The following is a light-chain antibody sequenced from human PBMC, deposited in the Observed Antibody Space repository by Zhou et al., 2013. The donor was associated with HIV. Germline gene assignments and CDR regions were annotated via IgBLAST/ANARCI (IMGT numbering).Light chain of an antibody. Sequence: EIVLTQFPDTLSVSPGERVTLSCRARQSVGVNLAWYQQRPGLAPRLLIHGASYRANDVPDRFSGSGSGTEFTLTISSVQSEDFALYYCQQYNNWPPELTFGGGTKVEIK. CDR1: QSVGVN. V-gene: IGKV3-15*01. CDR3: QQYNNWPPELT. J-gene: IGKJ4*01. CDR2: GAS.